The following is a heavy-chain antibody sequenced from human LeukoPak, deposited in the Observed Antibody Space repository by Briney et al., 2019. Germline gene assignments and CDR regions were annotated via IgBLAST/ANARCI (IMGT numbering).Heavy chain of an antibody. CDR1: GYSISSGYY. CDR3: AREGGGYYSGYFDY. J-gene: IGHJ4*02. CDR2: IYHSGST. Sequence: SETLSLTCTVSGYSISSGYYWGWTRQPPGKGLEWIGSIYHSGSTYYNPSLKSRVTISVDTSKNQFSLKLSSVTAADTAVYYCAREGGGYYSGYFDYWGQGTLVTVSS. D-gene: IGHD3-10*01. V-gene: IGHV4-38-2*02.